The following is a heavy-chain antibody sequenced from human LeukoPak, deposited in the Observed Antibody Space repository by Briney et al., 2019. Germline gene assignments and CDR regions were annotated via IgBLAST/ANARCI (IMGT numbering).Heavy chain of an antibody. CDR1: GLTFSSYG. J-gene: IGHJ4*02. CDR3: AKETVRQSSGWYLSGFDY. CDR2: ISYDGSKK. Sequence: PGGSLRLSCAASGLTFSSYGMHWVRQAPGKGLEWVALISYDGSKKYYADSVQGRFTISRDNSKNTLYLQMNSLRAEDTAVYYCAKETVRQSSGWYLSGFDYWGQGTLVTVSS. D-gene: IGHD6-19*01. V-gene: IGHV3-30*18.